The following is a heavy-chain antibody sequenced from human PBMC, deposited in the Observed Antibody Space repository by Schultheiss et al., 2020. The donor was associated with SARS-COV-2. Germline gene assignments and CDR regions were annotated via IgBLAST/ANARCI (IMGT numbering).Heavy chain of an antibody. Sequence: SETLSLTCTVSGGSISSSSYYWGWIRQPPGKGLEWIGYIYYSGSPKYNPSLKSRVTISIYTSKNQFSLKLTSVTAADTAMYYCARRRDWNDVFDYWGQGTLVTVSS. J-gene: IGHJ4*02. CDR1: GGSISSSSYY. V-gene: IGHV4-61*05. D-gene: IGHD1-1*01. CDR3: ARRRDWNDVFDY. CDR2: IYYSGSP.